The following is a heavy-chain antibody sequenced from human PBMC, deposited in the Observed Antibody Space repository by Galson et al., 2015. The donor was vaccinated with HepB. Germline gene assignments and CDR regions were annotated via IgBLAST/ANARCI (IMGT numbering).Heavy chain of an antibody. V-gene: IGHV1-69*05. CDR2: IIPNFGTA. J-gene: IGHJ3*02. CDR1: GGTFTSYA. Sequence: SVKVSCKASGGTFTSYAISWVRQAPGQGLEWMGGIIPNFGTANYAQKFQGRVTITTDTSTSTAYMELRSLRSEDTAVYYCARDVTSDRGVIQHDAFDIWGQGTMVTVSS. D-gene: IGHD3-10*01. CDR3: ARDVTSDRGVIQHDAFDI.